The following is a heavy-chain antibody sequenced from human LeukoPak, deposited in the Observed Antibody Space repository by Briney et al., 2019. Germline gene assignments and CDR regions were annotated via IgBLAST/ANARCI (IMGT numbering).Heavy chain of an antibody. CDR3: ARRTGSGSYYVDF. J-gene: IGHJ4*02. Sequence: PSETLSLTCAVSGYSISSGYYWGWIRQPPGKGLGWIGSIYHSGSTYYNPSLKSRVTISVDTSKNQFSLKVTSVTAADTAVYYCARRTGSGSYYVDFWGQGTVVTVSS. V-gene: IGHV4-38-2*01. CDR1: GYSISSGYY. D-gene: IGHD3-10*01. CDR2: IYHSGST.